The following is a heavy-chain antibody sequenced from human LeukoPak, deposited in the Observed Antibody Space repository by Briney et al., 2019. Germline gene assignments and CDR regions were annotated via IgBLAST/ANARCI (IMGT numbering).Heavy chain of an antibody. CDR3: ARIVGPTIWYFDL. CDR1: GFTFSNYP. Sequence: GGSLRLSCAASGFTFSNYPMNWVRQAPVKGLEWVSSISSSSSYIYYADSVKGRFTISRDNAKNSLYLQMNSLRAEDTAVYYCARIVGPTIWYFDLWGRGTLVTVPS. J-gene: IGHJ2*01. V-gene: IGHV3-21*01. CDR2: ISSSSSYI. D-gene: IGHD1-26*01.